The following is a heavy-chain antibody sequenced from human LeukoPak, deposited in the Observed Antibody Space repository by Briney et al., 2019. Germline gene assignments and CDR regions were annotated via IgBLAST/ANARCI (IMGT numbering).Heavy chain of an antibody. CDR3: ARAPSAYCSSTSCEGGY. CDR2: IKQDGSEK. Sequence: GGSLRLSCAASGFTFSSYWMSWVRQAPGKGLEWVANIKQDGSEKYYVDSVKGRFTISRDNAKNSLYLQMNSLRAEDTAVYYCARAPSAYCSSTSCEGGYWGQGTLVTVSS. D-gene: IGHD2-2*01. CDR1: GFTFSSYW. J-gene: IGHJ4*02. V-gene: IGHV3-7*01.